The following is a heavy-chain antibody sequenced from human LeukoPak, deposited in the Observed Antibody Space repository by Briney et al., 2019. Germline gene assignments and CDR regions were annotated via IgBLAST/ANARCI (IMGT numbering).Heavy chain of an antibody. CDR1: GYTFTSYG. CDR2: INAYNGNT. J-gene: IGHJ4*02. CDR3: ARGGIVVVPAETHYFDY. V-gene: IGHV1-18*01. D-gene: IGHD2-2*01. Sequence: ASVKVSCKASGYTFTSYGISWVRQAPGQGLEWMGWINAYNGNTNYAQKLQGRVTMTTDTSTSTAYMELRSLRSDDTAVYYCARGGIVVVPAETHYFDYWGQGTLVTVSS.